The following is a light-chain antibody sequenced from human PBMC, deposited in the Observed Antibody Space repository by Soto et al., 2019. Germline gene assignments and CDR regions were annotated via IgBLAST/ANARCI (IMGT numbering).Light chain of an antibody. Sequence: EIVMTQSPATLSASLGERATLSCRASQSLSSNLAWYQQRPGQAPRLLIFGASTRATGIPGRFSGSGSGAEFTLTISSLQSEDFAVYYCQQRSDWEFTFGPGTRVDIK. CDR2: GAS. V-gene: IGKV3-15*01. J-gene: IGKJ3*01. CDR3: QQRSDWEFT. CDR1: QSLSSN.